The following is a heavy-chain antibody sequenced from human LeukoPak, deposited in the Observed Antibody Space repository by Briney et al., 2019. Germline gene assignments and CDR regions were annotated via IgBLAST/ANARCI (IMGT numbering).Heavy chain of an antibody. J-gene: IGHJ5*02. V-gene: IGHV1-3*03. CDR1: GYTFTSYA. CDR2: INAGNGNT. Sequence: ASVKVSCKASGYTFTSYAMHWVRQAPGQRLEWMGWINAGNGNTKYSQEFQGRVTITRDTSASTAYMELSSLRSEDMAVYYCARVAGGRYCSSTSCYMRGWFDPWGQGTLVTVSS. CDR3: ARVAGGRYCSSTSCYMRGWFDP. D-gene: IGHD2-2*02.